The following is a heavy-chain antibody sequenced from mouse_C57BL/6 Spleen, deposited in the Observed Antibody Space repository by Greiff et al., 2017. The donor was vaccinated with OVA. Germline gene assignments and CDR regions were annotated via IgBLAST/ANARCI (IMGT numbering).Heavy chain of an antibody. V-gene: IGHV1-53*01. D-gene: IGHD2-4*01. CDR1: GYTFTSYW. J-gene: IGHJ4*01. Sequence: VQLQQPGTELVKPGASVKLSCKASGYTFTSYWMHWVKQRPGQGLEWIGNINPSNGGTNYNEKFKSKATLTVDKSSSTAYMQLSSLTSEDSAVYYCARKLAIYYDYDDYAMDYWGQGTSVTVSS. CDR3: ARKLAIYYDYDDYAMDY. CDR2: INPSNGGT.